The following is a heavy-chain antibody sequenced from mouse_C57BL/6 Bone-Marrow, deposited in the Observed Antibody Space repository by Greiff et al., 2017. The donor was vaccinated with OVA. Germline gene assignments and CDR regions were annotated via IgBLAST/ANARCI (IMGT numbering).Heavy chain of an antibody. D-gene: IGHD2-4*01. Sequence: QVQLQQSGAELVKPGASVKLSCKASGYTFTSYWMHWVKQRPGQGLEWIGMIHPNSGSTNYNEKFKSKATLTVDKSSSTAYMQLSSLTSEDSAVYYCARDMRLRRGYAMDYWGQGTSVTVSS. CDR3: ARDMRLRRGYAMDY. J-gene: IGHJ4*01. CDR1: GYTFTSYW. CDR2: IHPNSGST. V-gene: IGHV1-64*01.